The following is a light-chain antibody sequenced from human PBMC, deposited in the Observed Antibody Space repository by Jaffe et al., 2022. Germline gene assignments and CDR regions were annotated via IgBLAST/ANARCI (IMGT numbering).Light chain of an antibody. CDR3: QQYYATPPT. V-gene: IGKV4-1*01. Sequence: DIVMTQSPDSLAVSLGERATINCKSSQSVLHSSNNKNYLAWYQQKPGQPPKLLIYCASTRESGVPDRFSGSGSGTDFTLTISSLQAEDVAVYYCQQYYATPPTFGQGTKVEIK. CDR2: CAS. J-gene: IGKJ1*01. CDR1: QSVLHSSNNKNY.